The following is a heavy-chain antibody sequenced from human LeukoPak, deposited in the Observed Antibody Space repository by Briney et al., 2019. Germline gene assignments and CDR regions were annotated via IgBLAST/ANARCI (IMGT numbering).Heavy chain of an antibody. CDR3: ARSEYDCYFDL. CDR2: ISHIGDT. J-gene: IGHJ2*01. Sequence: SETLSLTCTVSSGSISSGDYYWSWIRQPPGKGLEYIGYISHIGDTYYNPSLKSRVSISADTSKKQFSLNLSSVTAADMAVYYCARSEYDCYFDLWGRGTLVTVSA. V-gene: IGHV4-30-4*08. D-gene: IGHD2-2*01. CDR1: SGSISSGDYY.